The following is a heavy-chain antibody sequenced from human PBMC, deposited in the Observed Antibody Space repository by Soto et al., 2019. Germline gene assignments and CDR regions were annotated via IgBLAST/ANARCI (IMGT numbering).Heavy chain of an antibody. CDR2: INHSGST. Sequence: SETLSLTCAVYGGSFSGYYWSWIRQPPGKGLEWIGEINHSGSTNYNPSLKSRVTISVDTSKNQFSLKLSSVTAADTAVYYCASGATVTTYFDYWGQGTLVTVSS. J-gene: IGHJ4*02. V-gene: IGHV4-34*01. D-gene: IGHD4-17*01. CDR1: GGSFSGYY. CDR3: ASGATVTTYFDY.